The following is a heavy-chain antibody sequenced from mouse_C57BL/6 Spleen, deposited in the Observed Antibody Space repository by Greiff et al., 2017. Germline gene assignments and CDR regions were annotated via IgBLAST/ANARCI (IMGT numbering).Heavy chain of an antibody. CDR3: ARSGYYYGSSY. CDR1: GYAFTDYL. Sequence: QVQLQQSGAELVRPGTSVKVSCKASGYAFTDYLIEWVKQRPGQGLEWIGVINPGSGGTNYNEKFKGKATLTADKSSSTAYMQLSSLTSEDSAVYFCARSGYYYGSSYWGQGTTLTVST. V-gene: IGHV1-54*01. J-gene: IGHJ2*01. D-gene: IGHD1-1*01. CDR2: INPGSGGT.